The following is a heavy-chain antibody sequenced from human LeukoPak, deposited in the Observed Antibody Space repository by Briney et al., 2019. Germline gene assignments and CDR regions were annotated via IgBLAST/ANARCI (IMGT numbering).Heavy chain of an antibody. CDR3: ARGAPIRVAVAATFDP. Sequence: ASVKVSCTPSGFTFTTYTMHWVRQAPGQRLEWMGWINAANGNTQYSQKFQGRVTITRDTSASTAYMELSSLRSEDTAVYYCARGAPIRVAVAATFDPWGQGTLVTVPS. V-gene: IGHV1-3*01. D-gene: IGHD6-19*01. CDR2: INAANGNT. CDR1: GFTFTTYT. J-gene: IGHJ5*02.